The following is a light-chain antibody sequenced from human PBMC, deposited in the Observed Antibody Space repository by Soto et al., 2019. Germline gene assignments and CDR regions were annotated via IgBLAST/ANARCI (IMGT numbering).Light chain of an antibody. V-gene: IGKV1-33*01. CDR2: DAS. J-gene: IGKJ3*01. Sequence: DIQMTQSPSSLSASVGDRVTITCQASQDISNYLNWYQQKPGKAPKLLIYDASNLETEVPSRFSGSGSGTDFTFTISSLQPEDIATYYCQQYDNLPLFTFGPGTKVDIK. CDR1: QDISNY. CDR3: QQYDNLPLFT.